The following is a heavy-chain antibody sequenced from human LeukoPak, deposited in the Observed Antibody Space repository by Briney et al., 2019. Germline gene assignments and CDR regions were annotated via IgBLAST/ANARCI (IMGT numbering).Heavy chain of an antibody. V-gene: IGHV3-53*01. Sequence: GGSLRLSCAASGFTVSSNYMSWVRQAPGKGLEWVSVIYSGGSTYYADSVKGRFTISRDNSKNTLYLQMNSLRAEDTAVYYCARDYTGTFGPDAFDIWGQGTMVTVSS. J-gene: IGHJ3*02. CDR1: GFTVSSNY. CDR2: IYSGGST. CDR3: ARDYTGTFGPDAFDI. D-gene: IGHD1-1*01.